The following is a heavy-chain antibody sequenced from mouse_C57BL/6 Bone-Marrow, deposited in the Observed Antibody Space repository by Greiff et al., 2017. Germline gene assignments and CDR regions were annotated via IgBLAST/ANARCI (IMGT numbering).Heavy chain of an antibody. V-gene: IGHV1-69*01. CDR2: IDPSDSYT. J-gene: IGHJ3*01. D-gene: IGHD2-2*01. Sequence: QVQLQQPGAELVMPGASVKLSCKASGYTFTSYWMHWVKQRPGQGLEWIGEIDPSDSYTTYNQKFKGKSTLTVDKSSGTAYMQLSSLTSEGSAVYCCARDGYEGAWLAYWGKGTLVTVSA. CDR1: GYTFTSYW. CDR3: ARDGYEGAWLAY.